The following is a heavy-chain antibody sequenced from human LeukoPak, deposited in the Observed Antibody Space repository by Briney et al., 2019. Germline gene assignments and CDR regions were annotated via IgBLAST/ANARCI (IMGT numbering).Heavy chain of an antibody. CDR3: ARQPGSTAAFDI. Sequence: SETLSLTCTVSGGSISSSSYYWGWIRQPPGKGLEWIGSIYYSGSTYYSSSLKSRVTISVDTSKNQIYLKLSSVTAADTAVYYCARQPGSTAAFDIWGQGTTVTVSA. D-gene: IGHD5-18*01. CDR2: IYYSGST. J-gene: IGHJ3*02. V-gene: IGHV4-39*01. CDR1: GGSISSSSYY.